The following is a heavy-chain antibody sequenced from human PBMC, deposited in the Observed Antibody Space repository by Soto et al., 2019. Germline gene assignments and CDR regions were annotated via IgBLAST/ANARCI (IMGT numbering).Heavy chain of an antibody. CDR2: ISGSGGST. Sequence: PGGSLRLSCAASGFTFSSYAMSWVRQAPGKGLEWVSAISGSGGSTYYADSVKGRFTISRDNSKNTLYLQMNSLRAEDTAVYYCAKVRSYYDFWSGYFFDYWGQGTLVTVSS. J-gene: IGHJ4*02. CDR1: GFTFSSYA. D-gene: IGHD3-3*01. V-gene: IGHV3-23*01. CDR3: AKVRSYYDFWSGYFFDY.